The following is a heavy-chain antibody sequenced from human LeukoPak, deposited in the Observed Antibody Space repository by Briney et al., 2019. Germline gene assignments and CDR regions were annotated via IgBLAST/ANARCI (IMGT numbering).Heavy chain of an antibody. V-gene: IGHV4-59*08. CDR2: IYNSGST. D-gene: IGHD3-10*01. Sequence: SETLSLTCTVSGASISSYYWSWIRQPPGKGLGGIGYIYNSGSTNYNPPLTSRVTISVDTSKNQFSLKLSSVTAADTAVYYCARYYYDSGSYYSRFAFDIWGQGTMVTVSS. CDR1: GASISSYY. J-gene: IGHJ3*02. CDR3: ARYYYDSGSYYSRFAFDI.